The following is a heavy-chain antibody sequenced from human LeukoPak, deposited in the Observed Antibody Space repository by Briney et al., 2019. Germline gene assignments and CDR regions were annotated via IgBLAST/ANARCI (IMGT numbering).Heavy chain of an antibody. CDR2: IIPIFGTA. V-gene: IGHV1-69*13. Sequence: SVKVSCKASGYTFTSYAISWVRQAPGQGLEWMGGIIPIFGTANYAQKFQGRVTITADESTSTAYMELSSLRSEDTAVYYCAIESLTSFGVAVVCDLWGRGTLVTVSS. CDR1: GYTFTSYA. CDR3: AIESLTSFGVAVVCDL. J-gene: IGHJ2*01. D-gene: IGHD3-3*01.